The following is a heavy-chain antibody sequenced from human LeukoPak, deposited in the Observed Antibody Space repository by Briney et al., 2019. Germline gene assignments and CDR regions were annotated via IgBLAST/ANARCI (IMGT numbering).Heavy chain of an antibody. CDR1: GFTFSSYW. Sequence: PGGSLRLSCAASGFTFSSYWMSWVRQAPGKGLEWVANIKQDGSEKYYVDSVKGRFTISRDNAKNSLYLQMNSLRAEDTAVYYWGGGLHAFNIWAKGPMVPVSP. CDR3: GGGLHAFNI. CDR2: IKQDGSEK. J-gene: IGHJ3*02. V-gene: IGHV3-7*01. D-gene: IGHD1-26*01.